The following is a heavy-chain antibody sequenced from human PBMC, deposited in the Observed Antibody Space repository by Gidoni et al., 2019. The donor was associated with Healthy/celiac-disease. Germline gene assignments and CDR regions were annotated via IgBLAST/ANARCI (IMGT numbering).Heavy chain of an antibody. Sequence: QVQLVESGGAVVQPGRSLRLSCAASGFTFRSYGMHWFRQAPGKGLEWVAVIWYDGSNKYYADSVKGRFTISRDNSKNTLYLQMNSLRAEDTAVYYCARDRVRTTANYYYYGMDVWGQGTTVTVSS. CDR2: IWYDGSNK. D-gene: IGHD1-7*01. J-gene: IGHJ6*02. V-gene: IGHV3-33*01. CDR1: GFTFRSYG. CDR3: ARDRVRTTANYYYYGMDV.